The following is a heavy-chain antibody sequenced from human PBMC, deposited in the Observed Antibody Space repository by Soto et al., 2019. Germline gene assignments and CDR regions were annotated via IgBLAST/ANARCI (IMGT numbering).Heavy chain of an antibody. J-gene: IGHJ6*02. Sequence: ASVKVSCKASGYNFSTYALLWVRQAPGQRLEWMGWINTGNGNTKYSQKFQGRVTMTRDTSASTAYMELSSLTSDDTAIYYCARGDSTDCSNGVCSFFYNHDMDVWGQGTTVTVSS. CDR3: ARGDSTDCSNGVCSFFYNHDMDV. D-gene: IGHD2-8*01. V-gene: IGHV1-3*04. CDR2: INTGNGNT. CDR1: GYNFSTYA.